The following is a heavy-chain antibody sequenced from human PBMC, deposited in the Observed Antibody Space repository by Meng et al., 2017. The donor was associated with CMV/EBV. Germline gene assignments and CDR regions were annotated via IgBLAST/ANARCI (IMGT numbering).Heavy chain of an antibody. CDR2: IIPIFGTA. CDR1: GGTFSSYA. J-gene: IGHJ4*02. Sequence: KASGGTFSSYAISWVRQAPGQGLEWMGGIIPIFGTANYAQKFQGRVTITADESTSTAYMELSSLRSEDTAVYYCALSYYHDSSGYYYYWGQGTLVTVSS. D-gene: IGHD3-22*01. CDR3: ALSYYHDSSGYYYY. V-gene: IGHV1-69*01.